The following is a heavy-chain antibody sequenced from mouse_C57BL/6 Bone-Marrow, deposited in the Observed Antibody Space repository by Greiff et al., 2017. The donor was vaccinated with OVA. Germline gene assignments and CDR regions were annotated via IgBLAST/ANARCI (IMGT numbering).Heavy chain of an antibody. CDR2: ISYSGST. V-gene: IGHV3-8*01. CDR3: ARYPIYYGSSPYWYFDV. CDR1: GYSITSDY. Sequence: DVKLEESGPGLAKPSQTLSLTCSVTGYSITSDYWNWIRKFPGNKLEYMGYISYSGSTYYNPSLKSRISITRDTSKNQYYLQLNSVTTEDTATYYCARYPIYYGSSPYWYFDVWGTGTTVTVSS. J-gene: IGHJ1*03. D-gene: IGHD1-1*01.